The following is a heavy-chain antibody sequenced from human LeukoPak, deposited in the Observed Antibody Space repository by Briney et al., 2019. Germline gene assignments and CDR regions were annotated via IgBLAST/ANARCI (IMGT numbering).Heavy chain of an antibody. J-gene: IGHJ4*02. Sequence: SQTLSLTCAISGDSVSSDTAAWNWIRQSPSRGLEWLGRTYYRSQWGYDFAEFVRNRIIINPDTFKNQVSLQLNSVTPEDTAVYYCARQPDQQPASFDSWGQGTLVTVSS. CDR2: TYYRSQWGY. V-gene: IGHV6-1*01. CDR1: GDSVSSDTAA. CDR3: ARQPDQQPASFDS. D-gene: IGHD6-13*01.